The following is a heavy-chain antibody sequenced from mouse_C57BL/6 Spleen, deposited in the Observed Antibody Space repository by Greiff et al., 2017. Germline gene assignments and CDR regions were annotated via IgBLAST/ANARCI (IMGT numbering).Heavy chain of an antibody. CDR1: GYTFTDYE. D-gene: IGHD2-3*01. Sequence: QVQLQQSGAELVRPGASVTLSCKASGYTFTDYEMHWVKQTPVHGLEWIGAIDPETGGTAYNQKFKGKAILTADKSSSTAYMELRSLTSEDSAVYYCTRRPYDDRGDAMDYWGQGTSVTVSS. CDR2: IDPETGGT. V-gene: IGHV1-15*01. CDR3: TRRPYDDRGDAMDY. J-gene: IGHJ4*01.